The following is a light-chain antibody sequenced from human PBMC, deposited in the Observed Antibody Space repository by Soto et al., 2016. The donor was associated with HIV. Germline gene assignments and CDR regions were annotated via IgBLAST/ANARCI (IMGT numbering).Light chain of an antibody. V-gene: IGKV1-39*01. Sequence: DIQMTQSPSSLSASVGDRVTITCRASQSISRYLNWYQQKLGQAPTILILGASTLQPGAPSRFRGSGSGTDFTLTISSLQPEDFAIYYCHQSYRAPHTFGGGTKVEMK. CDR3: HQSYRAPHT. CDR2: GAS. CDR1: QSISRY. J-gene: IGKJ4*01.